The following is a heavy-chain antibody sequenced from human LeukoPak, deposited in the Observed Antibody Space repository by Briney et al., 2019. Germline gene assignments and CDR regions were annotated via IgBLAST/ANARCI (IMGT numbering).Heavy chain of an antibody. CDR2: IYYSGST. J-gene: IGHJ5*02. V-gene: IGHV4-59*01. CDR1: NYSIRSHYY. Sequence: SETLSPTCSVSNYSIRSHYYWVWLRQPPGKGLEWIGYIYYSGSTNYNPSLKSRVTISVDTSKNQFSLKLSSVTAADTAVYYCARDPGIAPGAWFDPWGQGTLVTVSS. CDR3: ARDPGIAPGAWFDP. D-gene: IGHD6-13*01.